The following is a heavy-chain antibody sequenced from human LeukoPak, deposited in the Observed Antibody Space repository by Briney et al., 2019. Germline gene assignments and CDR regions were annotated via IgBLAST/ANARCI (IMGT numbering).Heavy chain of an antibody. CDR3: ARDQHGSGSYYGYYFDY. V-gene: IGHV3-11*06. CDR2: ISSSSSYT. J-gene: IGHJ4*02. D-gene: IGHD3-10*01. CDR1: GFTFSDYY. Sequence: GGSLRLSCAASGFTFSDYYTSWIRQAPGKGLEWVSYISSSSSYTNYADSVKGRFTISRDNAKNSLYLQMNSLRAEDTAVYYCARDQHGSGSYYGYYFDYWGQGTLVTVSS.